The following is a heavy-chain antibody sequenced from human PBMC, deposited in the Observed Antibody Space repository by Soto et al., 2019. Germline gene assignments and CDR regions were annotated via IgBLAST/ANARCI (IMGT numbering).Heavy chain of an antibody. CDR1: GLTFNTSG. CDR2: ISYDGATQ. Sequence: GGSLRLSCEVSGLTFNTSGMHWVRQAPGKGLEWLAVISYDGATQYYGDTVKGRFTISRDNSKNTLYLQMNSLRAEDTAVYYCAKASSGWSRRSYYYYGMDVWGQGTTVTVSS. CDR3: AKASSGWSRRSYYYYGMDV. V-gene: IGHV3-30*18. D-gene: IGHD6-19*01. J-gene: IGHJ6*02.